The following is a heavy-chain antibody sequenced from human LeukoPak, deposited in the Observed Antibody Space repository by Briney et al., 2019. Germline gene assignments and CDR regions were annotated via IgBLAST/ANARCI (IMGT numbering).Heavy chain of an antibody. J-gene: IGHJ4*02. D-gene: IGHD6-13*01. V-gene: IGHV4-31*03. CDR1: GGSISSGGYY. Sequence: PSQTLSLTCTVSGGSISSGGYYWSWIRQHPGKGLEWIGYIYYSGSTYYNPSLKSRVTISVDTSKNQFSLKLSSVTAADTAVYYCARSYSSSWYLVYWGQGTLVTVFS. CDR2: IYYSGST. CDR3: ARSYSSSWYLVY.